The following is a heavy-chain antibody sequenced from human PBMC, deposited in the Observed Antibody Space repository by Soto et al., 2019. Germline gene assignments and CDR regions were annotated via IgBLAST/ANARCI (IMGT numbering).Heavy chain of an antibody. J-gene: IGHJ4*02. CDR1: GGSVSSGSYY. Sequence: PSETLSLTCTVSGGSVSSGSYYWSWIRQPPGKGLEWIGEINHSGSTNYNPSLKSRVTISVDTSKNQFSLKLSSVTAADTAIYYCARGLPPSFYGDYGPLRFDYWGQGTLVTVSS. V-gene: IGHV4-61*01. CDR2: INHSGST. D-gene: IGHD4-17*01. CDR3: ARGLPPSFYGDYGPLRFDY.